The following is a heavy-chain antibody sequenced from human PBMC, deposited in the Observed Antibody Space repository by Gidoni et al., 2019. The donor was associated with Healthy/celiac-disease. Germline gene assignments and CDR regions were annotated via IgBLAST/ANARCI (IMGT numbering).Heavy chain of an antibody. CDR1: GGTFSSYA. J-gene: IGHJ4*02. Sequence: QVQLVQAGAEVKKHGSSVKGSGKASGGTFSSYAISWVRQAPGQGLEWMGGIIPIFGTATYAQKFQGRVTIPADKSTSTAYMELSSLRSEDTAVYYCASAKLLPGGYFDYWGQGTLVTVSS. CDR3: ASAKLLPGGYFDY. D-gene: IGHD2-15*01. V-gene: IGHV1-69*06. CDR2: IIPIFGTA.